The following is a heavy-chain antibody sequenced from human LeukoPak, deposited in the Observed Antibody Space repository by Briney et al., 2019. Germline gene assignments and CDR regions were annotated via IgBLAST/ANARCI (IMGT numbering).Heavy chain of an antibody. CDR2: ISSSSSYI. V-gene: IGHV3-21*01. CDR3: ASTPRYCSGGSCFFYFDY. J-gene: IGHJ4*02. Sequence: GGSLRLSCAASGFTFSSYSMNWVRQAPGKGLEWVSSISSSSSYIYYADSVKGRFTISRDNAKNSLYLQMNSLRAEDTAVYYCASTPRYCSGGSCFFYFDYWGQGTLVTVSS. CDR1: GFTFSSYS. D-gene: IGHD2-15*01.